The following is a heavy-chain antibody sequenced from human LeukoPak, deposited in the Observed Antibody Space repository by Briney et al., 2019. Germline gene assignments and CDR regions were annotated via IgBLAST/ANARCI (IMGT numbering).Heavy chain of an antibody. D-gene: IGHD5-18*01. CDR3: ARHLSGITGYTYGRGIDY. CDR2: IKKDGSEK. CDR1: GFTFSSYG. J-gene: IGHJ4*02. V-gene: IGHV3-7*01. Sequence: GGSLRLSCAASGFTFSSYGMSWVRQAPGKGLEWVANIKKDGSEKYYVDSVKGRFTISRDNAKTSLYLQMNSLRAEDTAVYYCARHLSGITGYTYGRGIDYWGQGTLVTVSS.